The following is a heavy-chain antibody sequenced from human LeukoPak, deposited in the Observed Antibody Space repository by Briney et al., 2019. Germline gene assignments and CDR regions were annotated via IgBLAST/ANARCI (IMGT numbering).Heavy chain of an antibody. CDR1: GFTFSSYG. V-gene: IGHV3-30*18. J-gene: IGHJ5*02. CDR3: AKELYSTTWFDH. CDR2: ISYDGTNK. D-gene: IGHD6-13*01. Sequence: GGSLRLSCAASGFTFSSYGMHWVRQAPGKGLEWVAVISYDGTNKFYADSVKGRLTISRDNSKNTLFLQMNSLRAGDTAVYYCAKELYSTTWFDHWGQGTLVTVSS.